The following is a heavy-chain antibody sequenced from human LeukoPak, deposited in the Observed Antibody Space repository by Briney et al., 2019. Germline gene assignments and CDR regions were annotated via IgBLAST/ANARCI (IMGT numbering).Heavy chain of an antibody. J-gene: IGHJ6*03. CDR2: ISYDGSNK. V-gene: IGHV3-30*03. D-gene: IGHD6-19*01. CDR1: GFTFSSYG. Sequence: GGSPRLSCAASGFTFSSYGMSWVRQAPGKGLEWVAVISYDGSNKYYADSVKGRFTISRDNSKNTLYLQMNSLRAEDTAVYYCARDHIAVAGYYMDVWGKGATVTVSS. CDR3: ARDHIAVAGYYMDV.